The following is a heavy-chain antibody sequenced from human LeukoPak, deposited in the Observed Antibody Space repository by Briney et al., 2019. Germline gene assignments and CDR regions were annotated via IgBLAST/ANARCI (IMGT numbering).Heavy chain of an antibody. D-gene: IGHD6-6*01. CDR1: GGSFSGYS. Sequence: SETLSLTCTVYGGSFSGYSWNWIRQLPGKGLQWIGNINPSGSTNYNPSLKSRVTISVDTSKNQFSLKLSSVTAADTAVYYCAREYSSSSGKTFDIWGQGTMVTVSS. J-gene: IGHJ3*02. V-gene: IGHV4-34*01. CDR3: AREYSSSSGKTFDI. CDR2: INPSGST.